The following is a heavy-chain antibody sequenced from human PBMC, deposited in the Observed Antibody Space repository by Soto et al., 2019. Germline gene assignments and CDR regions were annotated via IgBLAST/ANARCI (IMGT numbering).Heavy chain of an antibody. D-gene: IGHD5-12*01. CDR3: AREGSYSAYNFAHGIQLWSFDF. CDR1: GGSINTFY. J-gene: IGHJ4*02. Sequence: TSETLSLTFTVSGGSINTFYWSWVRQPAGKGLEWIGRIFSSGSTSFNPSLESLVAMSLDTSKNHFSLNLSSVTAADMAVYYCAREGSYSAYNFAHGIQLWSFDFWGQGALVTVSS. CDR2: IFSSGST. V-gene: IGHV4-4*07.